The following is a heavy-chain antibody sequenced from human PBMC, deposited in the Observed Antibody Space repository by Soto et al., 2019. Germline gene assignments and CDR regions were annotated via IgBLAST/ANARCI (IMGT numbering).Heavy chain of an antibody. CDR1: GFTFRNDW. D-gene: IGHD1-26*01. V-gene: IGHV3-74*01. CDR3: VRGGAKGAPRGLDY. CDR2: INTDGSTT. J-gene: IGHJ4*02. Sequence: EVQLVESGGGLVQPGGSLRLSCTVSGFTFRNDWMHRVRQAPEKGLVWVSRINTDGSTTGYADSVKGRFTISRDNANSTLCLQTNSLRAEDTAVYFCVRGGAKGAPRGLDYWGQGTLVTVSS.